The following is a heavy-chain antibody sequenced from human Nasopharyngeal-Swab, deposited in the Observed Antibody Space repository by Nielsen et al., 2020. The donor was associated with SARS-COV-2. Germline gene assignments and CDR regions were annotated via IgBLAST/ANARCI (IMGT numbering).Heavy chain of an antibody. CDR2: IKRKTEGETT. J-gene: IGHJ4*02. CDR1: GFTFSNTW. D-gene: IGHD4-17*01. V-gene: IGHV3-15*01. Sequence: GGSLRLSCAASGFTFSNTWVSWVRQAPGKGLEWVGRIKRKTEGETTDYAAPVKGRFTVSSDDSKNTLYLQMGSLKTEDTAVYYCTTGGPYGDYLDYWGQGTLVTVSS. CDR3: TTGGPYGDYLDY.